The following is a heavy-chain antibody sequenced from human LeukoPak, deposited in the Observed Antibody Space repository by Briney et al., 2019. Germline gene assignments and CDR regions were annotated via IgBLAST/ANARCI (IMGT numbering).Heavy chain of an antibody. CDR2: MNPNSGNT. D-gene: IGHD3-22*01. CDR3: ARGGGYDSSGYGPFDYYYGMDV. J-gene: IGHJ6*02. CDR1: GYTFTSYD. V-gene: IGHV1-8*01. Sequence: ASVKVSCKASGYTFTSYDINWVRQATGQGLEWMGWMNPNSGNTGYAQKFQGRVTMTRNTSISTAYMELSSLRSEDTAVYYCARGGGYDSSGYGPFDYYYGMDVWGQGTTVTVSS.